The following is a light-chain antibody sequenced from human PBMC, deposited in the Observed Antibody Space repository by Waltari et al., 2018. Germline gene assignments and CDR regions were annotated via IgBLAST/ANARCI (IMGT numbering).Light chain of an antibody. CDR1: QSVSSN. V-gene: IGKV3-15*01. CDR2: GAS. J-gene: IGKJ1*01. Sequence: EIVMTQSPATLSVSPGERATLSCRASQSVSSNLAWYQQKPGQAPMLLNYGASTRATGIPARFSGSGSGTEFTFTISSLQSEDFAVYYCQQYNNWPRWTFGQGTKVEIK. CDR3: QQYNNWPRWT.